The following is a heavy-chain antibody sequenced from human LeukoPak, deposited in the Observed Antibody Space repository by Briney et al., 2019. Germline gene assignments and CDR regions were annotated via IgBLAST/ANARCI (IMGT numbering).Heavy chain of an antibody. CDR3: AREYSSSSGRSFDY. CDR1: RFTFSTYS. V-gene: IGHV3-48*01. CDR2: ISSGSNTI. Sequence: SGGSLRLSCAASRFTFSTYSMNWVRQAPGKGLEWVSYISSGSNTIYYADSVKGRFTISRDNAKNSLYLRMNSLRAEDTAVYYCAREYSSSSGRSFDYWGQGTLVTVSS. J-gene: IGHJ4*02. D-gene: IGHD6-6*01.